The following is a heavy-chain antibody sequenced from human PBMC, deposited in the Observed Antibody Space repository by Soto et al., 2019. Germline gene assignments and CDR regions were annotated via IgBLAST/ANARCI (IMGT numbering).Heavy chain of an antibody. CDR1: GFSLSIGGVG. Sequence: QITLKESGPPLVRPTQTLTLTCTFSGFSLSIGGVGVGWIRHPPGKALGWLALIYWVDDKRYSPSLKSRVTITKDTSKNQVVLTMTNMDPVDTATYYCVHSRCGGDCLQSYSSHYYYGMDVWGQGTTVTVSS. V-gene: IGHV2-5*02. D-gene: IGHD2-21*02. J-gene: IGHJ6*02. CDR3: VHSRCGGDCLQSYSSHYYYGMDV. CDR2: IYWVDDK.